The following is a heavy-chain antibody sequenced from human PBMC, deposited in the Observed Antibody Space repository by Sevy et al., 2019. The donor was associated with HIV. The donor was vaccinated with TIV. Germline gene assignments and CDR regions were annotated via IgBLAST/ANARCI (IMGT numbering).Heavy chain of an antibody. Sequence: ASVKVSCKISGYTFTTYRITWVRQAPGQGLEWMGWISPHNGDTDYAQKLQDRITMITDTSTTTVYMELTSLRSDDTAVHYCARAYCSGGRCYSLAYWGQGTLVTVSS. CDR3: ARAYCSGGRCYSLAY. V-gene: IGHV1-18*01. CDR1: GYTFTTYR. D-gene: IGHD2-15*01. CDR2: ISPHNGDT. J-gene: IGHJ4*02.